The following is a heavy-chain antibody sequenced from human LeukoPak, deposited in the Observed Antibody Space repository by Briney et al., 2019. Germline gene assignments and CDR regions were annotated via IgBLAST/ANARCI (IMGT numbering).Heavy chain of an antibody. Sequence: GGSLRLSCAASGFTFSSYSMNWVRQAPGKGLEWVSSISSSSSYIYYADSVKGRFTISRDNAKNSLYLQMNSLRAEDTAVYYCARDHTVDGLVFDYWGQGILVTVSS. V-gene: IGHV3-21*01. J-gene: IGHJ4*02. CDR2: ISSSSSYI. CDR1: GFTFSSYS. CDR3: ARDHTVDGLVFDY. D-gene: IGHD6-19*01.